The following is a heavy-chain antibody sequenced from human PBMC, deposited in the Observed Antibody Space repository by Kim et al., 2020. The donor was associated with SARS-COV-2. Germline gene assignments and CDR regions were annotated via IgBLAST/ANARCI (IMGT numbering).Heavy chain of an antibody. J-gene: IGHJ4*02. CDR2: T. Sequence: TKYNPSHKSRVTISVDTSRNEVYLRLAPVTAADTAVYYCARDLMVRRFDYWGQGTLVTVSS. D-gene: IGHD3-10*01. V-gene: IGHV4-34*01. CDR3: ARDLMVRRFDY.